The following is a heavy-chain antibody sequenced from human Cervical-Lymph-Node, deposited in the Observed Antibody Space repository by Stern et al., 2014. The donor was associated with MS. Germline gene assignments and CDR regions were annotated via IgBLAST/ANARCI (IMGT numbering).Heavy chain of an antibody. D-gene: IGHD4-11*01. CDR1: GGSITNRDY. Sequence: QLVESGPGLVKPSETLSLTCTVSGGSITNRDYWGWIRQSPGKGLEWIGSVYYSGLTYYRPSLKSRATISIDTDRDQLFLRVTSVTATDTAVYFCARGVTAVTNYVPNWCFDLWGRGTLVTVSS. CDR3: ARGVTAVTNYVPNWCFDL. CDR2: VYYSGLT. V-gene: IGHV4-39*02. J-gene: IGHJ2*01.